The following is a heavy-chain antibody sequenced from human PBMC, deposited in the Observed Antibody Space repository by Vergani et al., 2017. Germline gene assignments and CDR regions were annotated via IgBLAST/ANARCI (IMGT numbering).Heavy chain of an antibody. V-gene: IGHV4-39*07. CDR2: IYYSGST. CDR3: ARTMYPVEFDY. CDR1: GGSISSSSYY. Sequence: QLQLQESGPGLVKPSETLSLTCTVSGGSISSSSYYWGWIRQPPGKGLEWIGSIYYSGSTYYNPSLKSRVTISVDTSKNQFSLKLSSVTAADTAVYYCARTMYPVEFDYWGQGTLVTVSS. J-gene: IGHJ4*02. D-gene: IGHD3-10*02.